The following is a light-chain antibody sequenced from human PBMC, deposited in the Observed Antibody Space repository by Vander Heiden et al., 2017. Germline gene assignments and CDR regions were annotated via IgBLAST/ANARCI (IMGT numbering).Light chain of an antibody. Sequence: EIALTQSPATLSLFPGERATLSCRASQSISSYLAWYQQKPGQPPRLLIYDTSNRATGIPARFSASGSGTDFTLTISSLEPEDFAVYYCQQRSDWPLTFGGGTKVEIK. CDR3: QQRSDWPLT. CDR2: DTS. CDR1: QSISSY. V-gene: IGKV3-11*01. J-gene: IGKJ4*01.